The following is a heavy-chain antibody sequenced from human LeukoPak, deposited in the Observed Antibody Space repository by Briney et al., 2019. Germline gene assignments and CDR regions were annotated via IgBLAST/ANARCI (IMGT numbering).Heavy chain of an antibody. CDR3: ARGGARSLAAGDY. CDR1: GFTVSSNY. D-gene: IGHD6-13*01. J-gene: IGHJ4*02. CDR2: IYSGGNT. Sequence: GGSLRLSCAASGFTVSSNYMSWVRQAPGKGLEWVSVIYSGGNTYYADSVKGRFIITRDNSKNTLYLQMNSLRAEDTAVYYCARGGARSLAAGDYWGQGTLVTVSS. V-gene: IGHV3-53*01.